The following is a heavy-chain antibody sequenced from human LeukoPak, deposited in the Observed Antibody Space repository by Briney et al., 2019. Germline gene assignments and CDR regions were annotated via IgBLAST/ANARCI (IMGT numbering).Heavy chain of an antibody. D-gene: IGHD6-19*01. V-gene: IGHV3-21*01. CDR3: ARGGIQVSGIDEFDY. CDR2: ISSSSYI. J-gene: IGHJ4*02. Sequence: GGSLRLSCAASGFTFSSYSMNWVRQAPGKGLEWVSSISSSSYIYYADSVKGRFTISRDNAKNSLYLQMNSLRAEDTAVYYCARGGIQVSGIDEFDYWGRGTLVTVSS. CDR1: GFTFSSYS.